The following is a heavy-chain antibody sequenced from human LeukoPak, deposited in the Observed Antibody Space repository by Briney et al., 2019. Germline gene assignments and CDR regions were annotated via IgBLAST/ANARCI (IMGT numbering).Heavy chain of an antibody. D-gene: IGHD1-26*01. V-gene: IGHV1-46*01. CDR2: INPSAGDT. CDR1: GYTFINYY. Sequence: APVKVSCKASGYTFINYYIHWVRQAPGQGLEWMGLINPSAGDTTYAQKFQGTVTMTRDTSASTVYMELSSLRSEDTAVYFCARYSGSYWTFDYWGQGTLVTVSS. J-gene: IGHJ4*02. CDR3: ARYSGSYWTFDY.